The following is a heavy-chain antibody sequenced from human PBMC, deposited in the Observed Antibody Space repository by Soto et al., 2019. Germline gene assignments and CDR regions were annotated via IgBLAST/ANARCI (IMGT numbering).Heavy chain of an antibody. J-gene: IGHJ3*02. CDR3: AKDWSSSGYWDDAFDI. V-gene: IGHV3-30*18. Sequence: QVPLVESGGGVVQPGRSLRLSCAASGFTFSSYGMHWVRQAPGKGLEWVAVISYDGSNKYYADSVKGRFTISRDNSKNTLYLQMNSLRAEDTAVYYCAKDWSSSGYWDDAFDIWGQGTMVTVSS. D-gene: IGHD3-22*01. CDR1: GFTFSSYG. CDR2: ISYDGSNK.